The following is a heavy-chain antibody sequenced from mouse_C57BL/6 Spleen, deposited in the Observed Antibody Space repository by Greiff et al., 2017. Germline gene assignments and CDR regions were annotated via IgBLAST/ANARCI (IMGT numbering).Heavy chain of an antibody. D-gene: IGHD2-4*01. Sequence: EVQLQQSGTVLARPGASVKMSCKTSGYTFTSYWMHWVKQRPGQGLEWIGAIYPGNSDTSYNQKFKGEAKLTAVTSASTAYMELSSLTNEDSAVYDCTRSYDYDWYFDVWGTGTTVTVSS. CDR3: TRSYDYDWYFDV. J-gene: IGHJ1*03. V-gene: IGHV1-5*01. CDR1: GYTFTSYW. CDR2: IYPGNSDT.